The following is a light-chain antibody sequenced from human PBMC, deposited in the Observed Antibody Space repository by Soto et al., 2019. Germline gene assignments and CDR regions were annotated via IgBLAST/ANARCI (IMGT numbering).Light chain of an antibody. Sequence: IVLTQSPGILSLSPGEGATLSCRASQTVDRNYFAWYQQKPGQAPRLLIYGISSRATGIPDRFRGSGSGTDFTLTISRLEPEDFAVYYCQQYGSSPRTFGQGTKVDIK. J-gene: IGKJ1*01. V-gene: IGKV3-20*01. CDR2: GIS. CDR1: QTVDRNY. CDR3: QQYGSSPRT.